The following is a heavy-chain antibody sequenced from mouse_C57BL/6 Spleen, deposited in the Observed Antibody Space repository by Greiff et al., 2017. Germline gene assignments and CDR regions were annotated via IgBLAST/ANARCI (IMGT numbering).Heavy chain of an antibody. V-gene: IGHV2-6*03. CDR3: SREYYGSRAMDY. CDR2: IWSDGST. J-gene: IGHJ4*01. Sequence: VKLVESGPGLVAPSQSLSITCTVSGFSLTSYGVHWVRQPPGKGLEWLVVIWSDGSTTYNSALKSRLSISKDNSKSQVFLKMNSLQTDDTAMYYCSREYYGSRAMDYWGQGTSVTVSS. CDR1: GFSLTSYG. D-gene: IGHD1-1*01.